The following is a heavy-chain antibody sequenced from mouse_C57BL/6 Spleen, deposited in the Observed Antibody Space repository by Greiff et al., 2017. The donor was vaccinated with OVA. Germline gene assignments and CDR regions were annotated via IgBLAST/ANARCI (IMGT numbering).Heavy chain of an antibody. J-gene: IGHJ1*03. D-gene: IGHD2-3*01. Sequence: HVQLQPSGAELVRPGTSVKVSCKASGYAFTNYLIEWVKQRPGQGLEWIGVINPGSGGTNYNEKFKGKATLTADKSSSTAYMQLSSLTSEDSAVYFCARGGVDGYYWYFDVWGTGTTVTVSS. CDR1: GYAFTNYL. CDR2: INPGSGGT. V-gene: IGHV1-54*01. CDR3: ARGGVDGYYWYFDV.